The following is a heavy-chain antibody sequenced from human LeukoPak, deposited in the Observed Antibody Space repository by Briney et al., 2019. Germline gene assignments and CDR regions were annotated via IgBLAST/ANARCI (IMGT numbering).Heavy chain of an antibody. CDR2: ISVSGNT. CDR3: AKFSTRVVVVITPDFDY. Sequence: GGSLRLSCVASGFTLSSYAMSWVRQGPGKGLEWVSAISVSGNTYHADSVKGRFTISRDNSKNTLYLQMNSLRAEDTAVYYCAKFSTRVVVVITPDFDYWGQGTLVTVSS. V-gene: IGHV3-23*01. D-gene: IGHD3-22*01. CDR1: GFTLSSYA. J-gene: IGHJ4*02.